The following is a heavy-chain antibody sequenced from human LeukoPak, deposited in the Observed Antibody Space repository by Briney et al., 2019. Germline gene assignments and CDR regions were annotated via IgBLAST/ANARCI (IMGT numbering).Heavy chain of an antibody. CDR2: INHSGST. CDR1: GGSFSGYY. D-gene: IGHD6-13*01. Sequence: SETLSLTCAVYGGSFSGYYWSWIRQPPGKGLEWIGEINHSGSTNYNPSLKSRVTISVGTSKNQFSLKLSSVTAADTAVYSCARRSWGSSWYVDYWGQGTLVTVSS. CDR3: ARRSWGSSWYVDY. V-gene: IGHV4-34*01. J-gene: IGHJ4*02.